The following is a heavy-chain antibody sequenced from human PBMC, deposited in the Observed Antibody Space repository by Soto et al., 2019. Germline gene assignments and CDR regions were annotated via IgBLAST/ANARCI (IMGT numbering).Heavy chain of an antibody. CDR3: ARTPYDSADYKRVAWYFDF. CDR1: GYTLTSYE. J-gene: IGHJ2*01. CDR2: ISPSDGST. V-gene: IGHV1-46*01. D-gene: IGHD3-22*01. Sequence: GASVKVSCKASGYTLTSYEMYWVRQAPGQGLEWMGIISPSDGSTTYAQKFQGRVTMTRDTSTSTVYMELSSLRSEDTAVYFCARTPYDSADYKRVAWYFDFWGPGTLVTVS.